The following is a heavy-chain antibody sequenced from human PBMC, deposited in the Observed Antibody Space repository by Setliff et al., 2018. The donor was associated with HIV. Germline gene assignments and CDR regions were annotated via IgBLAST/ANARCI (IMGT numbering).Heavy chain of an antibody. J-gene: IGHJ6*03. CDR2: ITWNSDNI. CDR3: TRNIGSGTYWGSWYYMDV. Sequence: GGSLRLSCAASGFTFDDYAMHWVRQAPGKGLEWVSLITWNSDNIGYADSVKGRFTISRDNAKKSLYLQMNSLRPEDTAMYYCTRNIGSGTYWGSWYYMDVWGKGTTVTVSS. D-gene: IGHD1-26*01. V-gene: IGHV3-9*01. CDR1: GFTFDDYA.